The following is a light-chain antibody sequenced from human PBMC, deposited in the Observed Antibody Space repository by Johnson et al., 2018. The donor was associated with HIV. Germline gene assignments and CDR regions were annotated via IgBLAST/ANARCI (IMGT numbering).Light chain of an antibody. V-gene: IGLV1-51*02. J-gene: IGLJ1*01. CDR2: ENN. CDR3: GTWDSSLNTGYV. CDR1: SSNIGAGYD. Sequence: QSVLTQPPSVSGAPGQRVTISCTGSSSNIGAGYDVHWYQQFPGTAPQLLIYENNKRPSGIPDRFSGSKSGTSATMGITGLQTGDEADYYCGTWDSSLNTGYVFGAGTKVTVL.